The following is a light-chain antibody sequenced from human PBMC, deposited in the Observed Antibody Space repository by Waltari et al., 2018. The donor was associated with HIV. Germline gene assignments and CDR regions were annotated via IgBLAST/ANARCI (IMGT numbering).Light chain of an antibody. V-gene: IGLV2-14*01. Sequence: QSALTQPASVSGSPGQSITISCTGTSSDVGGYNYVAWYQQHPGKAPKLMIYVVSNPPSGVSDRFSGSKSGNTASLTISVLQAEDEADYYCSSYTSSSTGVFGTGTKVTVL. CDR2: VVS. CDR3: SSYTSSSTGV. CDR1: SSDVGGYNY. J-gene: IGLJ1*01.